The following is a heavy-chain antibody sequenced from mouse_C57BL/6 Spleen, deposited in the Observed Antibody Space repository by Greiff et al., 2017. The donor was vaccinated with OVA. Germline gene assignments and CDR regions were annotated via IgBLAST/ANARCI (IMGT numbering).Heavy chain of an antibody. Sequence: QVQLQQSGAELARPGASVKLSCKASGYTFTSYGISWVKQRTGQGLEWIGEIYPRSGNTYYNEKFKGKATLTADKSSSTAYMELRSLTSEDSAVYFCARSPVVPYWYFDVWGTGTTVTVSS. CDR2: IYPRSGNT. CDR1: GYTFTSYG. J-gene: IGHJ1*03. V-gene: IGHV1-81*01. CDR3: ARSPVVPYWYFDV. D-gene: IGHD1-1*01.